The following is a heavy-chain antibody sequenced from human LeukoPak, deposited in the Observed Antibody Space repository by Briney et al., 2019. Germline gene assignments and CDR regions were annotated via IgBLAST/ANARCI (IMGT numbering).Heavy chain of an antibody. Sequence: SETLSLTCTVSGGSVSSGSYYWSWIRQPPGKGLEWIGEINHSGSTNYNPSLKSRVTISVDTSKNQFSLKLSSVTAADTAVYYCAIRSGYYYWGAFDIWGQGTMVTVSS. J-gene: IGHJ3*02. CDR1: GGSVSSGSYY. D-gene: IGHD3-22*01. CDR2: INHSGST. V-gene: IGHV4-39*07. CDR3: AIRSGYYYWGAFDI.